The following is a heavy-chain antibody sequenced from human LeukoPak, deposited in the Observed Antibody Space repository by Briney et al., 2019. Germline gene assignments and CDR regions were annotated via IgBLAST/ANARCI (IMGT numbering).Heavy chain of an antibody. J-gene: IGHJ5*02. CDR2: ISGSGGST. Sequence: GGSLRLSCAASGFTFSNYAMSWVRQAPGKGLEWVSAISGSGGSTYYADSVKGRFTISRDNSKNTLYLQMNSLRAEDTAVYYCAKTPMLRGIIPGSWGQGTLVTVSS. CDR3: AKTPMLRGIIPGS. V-gene: IGHV3-23*01. D-gene: IGHD3-10*01. CDR1: GFTFSNYA.